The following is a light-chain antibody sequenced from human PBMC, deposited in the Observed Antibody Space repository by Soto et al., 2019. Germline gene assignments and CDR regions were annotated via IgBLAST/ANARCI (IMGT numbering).Light chain of an antibody. CDR1: TGAVTSGHY. Sequence: QAVVTQEPSLTVSPGGTVTLTCGSSTGAVTSGHYPYWFQQKPGQAPRTLIYDTSNKHSWTPARFSGFLLGGKAALTLSGAQPEDEAEYYCLLSYSGARVVVFGGGTKLTVL. J-gene: IGLJ2*01. V-gene: IGLV7-46*01. CDR3: LLSYSGARVVV. CDR2: DTS.